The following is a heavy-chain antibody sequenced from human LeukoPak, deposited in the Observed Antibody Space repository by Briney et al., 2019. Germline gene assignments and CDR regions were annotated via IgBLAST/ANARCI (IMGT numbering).Heavy chain of an antibody. CDR2: IYYSGST. CDR1: GGSISSYY. V-gene: IGHV4-59*01. CDR3: ARGGPPGYYYDYYMDV. J-gene: IGHJ6*03. Sequence: SETLSLTCTVSGGSISSYYWSWIRQTPGKGLEWIGYIYYSGSTNFNPSLKSRVIISVDTSKNQFSLKMSSVTAADTAVYFCARGGPPGYYYDYYMDVWGKGTTVTISS.